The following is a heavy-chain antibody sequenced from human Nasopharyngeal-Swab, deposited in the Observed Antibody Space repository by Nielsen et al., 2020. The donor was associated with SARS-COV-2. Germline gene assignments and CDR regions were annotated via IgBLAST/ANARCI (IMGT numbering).Heavy chain of an antibody. CDR3: ARDLSTGTGYYGMDV. J-gene: IGHJ6*02. V-gene: IGHV3-21*01. CDR1: GFTFSSYS. D-gene: IGHD1/OR15-1a*01. Sequence: GESLKISCAASGFTFSSYSMNWVRQAPGKGLEWVSSISSSSSYIYYADSVKGRFTISRDNAKNSLYLQMNSLRAEDTAVYYCARDLSTGTGYYGMDVWGQGTTVTVSS. CDR2: ISSSSSYI.